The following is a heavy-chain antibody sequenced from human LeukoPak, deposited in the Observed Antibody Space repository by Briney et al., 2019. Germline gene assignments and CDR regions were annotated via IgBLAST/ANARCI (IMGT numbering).Heavy chain of an antibody. D-gene: IGHD2-15*01. CDR2: IRSKANSYAT. CDR1: GFTFSGSA. J-gene: IGHJ6*03. CDR3: TRLVDYYYYMDV. V-gene: IGHV3-73*01. Sequence: TGGSLRLSCAASGFTFSGSAMHWVRQASGKGLEWVGRIRSKANSYATAYAASVKGRFTISRDDSKNTAYLQMNSLKTEDTAVYYCTRLVDYYYYMDVWGKGTTVTVSS.